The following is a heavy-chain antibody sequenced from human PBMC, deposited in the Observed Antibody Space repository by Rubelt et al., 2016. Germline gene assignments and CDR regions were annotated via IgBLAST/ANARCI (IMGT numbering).Heavy chain of an antibody. J-gene: IGHJ4*02. CDR3: AKGRSAVVTSGANY. V-gene: IGHV3-23*01. CDR2: ISGCGDST. CDR1: SNYA. Sequence: SNYALSWVRQAPGKGLEWVSVISGCGDSTYYADSVKGRFTISRDNSKNTLYIEMNSLRAEDTAVYYCAKGRSAVVTSGANYWGQGILVTVSS. D-gene: IGHD4-23*01.